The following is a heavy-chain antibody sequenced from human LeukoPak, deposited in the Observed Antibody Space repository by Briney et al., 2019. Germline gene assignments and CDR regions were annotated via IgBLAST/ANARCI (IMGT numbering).Heavy chain of an antibody. CDR3: ARGRYTPGP. CDR1: GFTFSSYW. J-gene: IGHJ5*02. D-gene: IGHD1-1*01. Sequence: GGSLRLSCAASGFTFSSYWMSWVRQAPGKGLEWVAYIKEDGNENYYVDSVKGRFTISRDNAESSLYLQMNSLRAEDTAVYYCARGRYTPGPWGQGTLVTVSS. V-gene: IGHV3-7*01. CDR2: IKEDGNEN.